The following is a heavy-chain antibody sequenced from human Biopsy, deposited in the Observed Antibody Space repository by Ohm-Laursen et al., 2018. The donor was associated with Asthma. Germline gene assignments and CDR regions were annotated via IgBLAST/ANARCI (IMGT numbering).Heavy chain of an antibody. V-gene: IGHV3-30*01. CDR1: GFSFSNFA. Sequence: SLRLSCTASGFSFSNFAIHWVRNAPGTGLERVGVISNDASTQDYADSVKGRFTMARDNSKNTLDLQMNSLREEDTAVYYCVRDGTDDGFDIWGQGTVVSVSS. CDR3: VRDGTDDGFDI. D-gene: IGHD1-1*01. CDR2: ISNDASTQ. J-gene: IGHJ3*02.